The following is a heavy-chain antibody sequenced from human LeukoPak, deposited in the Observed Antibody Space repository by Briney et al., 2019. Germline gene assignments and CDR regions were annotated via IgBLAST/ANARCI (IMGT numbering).Heavy chain of an antibody. CDR2: IKSKTDGGTT. J-gene: IGHJ4*02. CDR1: GFTFSNAW. V-gene: IGHV3-15*01. Sequence: GGSLRLSCAASGFTFSNAWMSWVRLAPGKGLEWVGRIKSKTDGGTTDYAVPVKGRFTISRDDSKNTLYLQMNSLKTEDTAVYYCTTGCITMIVVVRDYWGQGTLVTVSS. CDR3: TTGCITMIVVVRDY. D-gene: IGHD3-22*01.